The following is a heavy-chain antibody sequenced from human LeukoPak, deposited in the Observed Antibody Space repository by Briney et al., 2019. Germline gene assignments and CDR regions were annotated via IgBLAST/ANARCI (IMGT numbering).Heavy chain of an antibody. D-gene: IGHD1-26*01. J-gene: IGHJ4*02. V-gene: IGHV3-23*01. CDR3: ARRGGSGRAFDY. CDR2: IGGSGGST. CDR1: GFTFRSYA. Sequence: PGGSLRLSCAASGFTFRSYAMTWVRQAPGKGLEWVSGIGGSGGSTSYADSVKGRFTISRDNSKNTLYLQMNSLRAEDAAVYYCARRGGSGRAFDYWGQGTLVTVSS.